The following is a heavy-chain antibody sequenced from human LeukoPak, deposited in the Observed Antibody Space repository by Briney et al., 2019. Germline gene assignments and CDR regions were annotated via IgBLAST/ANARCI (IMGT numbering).Heavy chain of an antibody. CDR1: GFTFDDYG. Sequence: GGSLRLSCAASGFTFDDYGMSWVRQAPGKGLEWVSGINWNGGSTGYADSVKGRFTISRDNAKNSLYLQMNSLRAEDTALYYCARDAYYYDSSGYSGAYFDYWGQGALVTVSS. J-gene: IGHJ4*02. CDR3: ARDAYYYDSSGYSGAYFDY. V-gene: IGHV3-20*04. D-gene: IGHD3-22*01. CDR2: INWNGGST.